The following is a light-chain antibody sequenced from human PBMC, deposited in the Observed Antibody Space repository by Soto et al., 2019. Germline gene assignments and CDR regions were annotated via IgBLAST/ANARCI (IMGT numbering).Light chain of an antibody. CDR1: QSVSTSY. Sequence: IVLTQSPGGLSFSPWEGATLSCRSSQSVSTSYLAWYQQKPGQAPRLLIYAASSRATGIPDRFSGSGSGTDFTLTISRLEPEDFAVYYCQQYGSSPLTFGGGTKVDI. CDR3: QQYGSSPLT. J-gene: IGKJ4*01. CDR2: AAS. V-gene: IGKV3-20*01.